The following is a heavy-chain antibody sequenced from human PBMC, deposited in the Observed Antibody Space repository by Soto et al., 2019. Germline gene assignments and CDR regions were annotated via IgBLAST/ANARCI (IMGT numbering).Heavy chain of an antibody. J-gene: IGHJ4*02. CDR3: AKDQRGATGTARIDY. Sequence: EVQLLETGGGLVQPGGSLRLSCAASGFTFSSYAMSWVRQAPGKGLEWVSSISSSGSGTYYSDSVKGRFTISRDNSKNTLYLQMNSLRAEDTADYFCAKDQRGATGTARIDYWGQGALVTVSS. CDR1: GFTFSSYA. D-gene: IGHD1-26*01. CDR2: ISSSGSGT. V-gene: IGHV3-23*01.